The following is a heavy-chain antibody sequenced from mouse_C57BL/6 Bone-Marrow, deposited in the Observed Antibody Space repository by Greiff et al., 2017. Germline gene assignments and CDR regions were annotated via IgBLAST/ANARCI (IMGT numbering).Heavy chain of an antibody. V-gene: IGHV1-72*01. CDR3: ARAPYYSNYEFAY. D-gene: IGHD2-5*01. J-gene: IGHJ3*01. Sequence: VQLQQPGAELVKPGASVKLSCKASGYTFTSYWMHWVKQRPGRGLEWIGWIDPNSGGTKYNEKFKSKATLTVDKPSSTAYMQLSSLTSEDSAVYYCARAPYYSNYEFAYWGQGTLVTVSA. CDR2: IDPNSGGT. CDR1: GYTFTSYW.